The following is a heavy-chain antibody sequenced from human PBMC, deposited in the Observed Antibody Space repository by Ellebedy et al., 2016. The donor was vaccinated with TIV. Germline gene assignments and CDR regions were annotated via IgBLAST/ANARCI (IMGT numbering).Heavy chain of an antibody. CDR3: ARGQINLYD. CDR1: GFTFSNYA. V-gene: IGHV3-23*01. Sequence: GESLKISCAASGFTFSNYAMGWVRQAPGKGLHWVSFISPTGGNTNYADSVKGRFTFSRDNSKNTVYLQMNSLRAEDTAVYYCARGQINLYDWGQGTLVTVSS. CDR2: ISPTGGNT. D-gene: IGHD2-8*01. J-gene: IGHJ4*02.